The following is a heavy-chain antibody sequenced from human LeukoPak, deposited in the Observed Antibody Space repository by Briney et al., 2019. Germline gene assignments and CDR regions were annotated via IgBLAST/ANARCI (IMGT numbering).Heavy chain of an antibody. Sequence: SETLSLTCTVSGGSISSGSYYWSWIRQPAGKGLEWIGRIYTSGSTNYNPSLKSRVTISVDTSKNQFSLKLSSVTAADTAVYYCARDPAVSNYDAFDIWGQGTMVTVSS. CDR3: ARDPAVSNYDAFDI. V-gene: IGHV4-61*02. D-gene: IGHD4/OR15-4a*01. CDR2: IYTSGST. J-gene: IGHJ3*02. CDR1: GGSISSGSYY.